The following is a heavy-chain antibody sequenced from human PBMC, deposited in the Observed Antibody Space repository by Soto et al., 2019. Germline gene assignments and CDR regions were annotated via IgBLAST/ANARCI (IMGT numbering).Heavy chain of an antibody. CDR1: GYTFTSYA. CDR3: ARDRAYYYDSSGYLGY. Sequence: ASVKVSCKASGYTFTSYAMHWVRQAPGQRLEWMGWINAGNGNTKYSQKFQGRVTITRDTSASTAYMELSSLRSEDTVVFYCARDRAYYYDSSGYLGYWGQGTLVTVSS. CDR2: INAGNGNT. D-gene: IGHD3-22*01. V-gene: IGHV1-3*01. J-gene: IGHJ4*02.